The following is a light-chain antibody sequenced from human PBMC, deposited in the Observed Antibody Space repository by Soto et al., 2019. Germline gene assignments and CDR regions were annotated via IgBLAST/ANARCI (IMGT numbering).Light chain of an antibody. CDR2: DYN. J-gene: IGLJ1*01. CDR1: SSNIGNNY. Sequence: QSVLTQPPSVSAAPGQKVTISCSGSSSNIGNNYVSWYQQLPGTAPKLLIYDYNERPSGIPDRFSGYKSGTSATLGITGLQTGDEADYYCGTWDSSLTAYVFGAGTKVTVL. CDR3: GTWDSSLTAYV. V-gene: IGLV1-51*01.